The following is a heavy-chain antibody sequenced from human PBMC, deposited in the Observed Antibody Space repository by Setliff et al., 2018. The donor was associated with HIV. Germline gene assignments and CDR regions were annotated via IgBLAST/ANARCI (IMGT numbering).Heavy chain of an antibody. D-gene: IGHD6-19*01. CDR3: ARAGAIPSWAVSGLSYYYYMDL. V-gene: IGHV4-34*01. CDR1: GGSFSAYH. Sequence: SETLSLTCAVYGGSFSAYHWSWIRQTPGKGLEWIGSIDYSGGTNNNPSLKSRVTISVDTSKNQFSLKLTSVTAADTAVYYCARAGAIPSWAVSGLSYYYYMDLWGEGTTVTVSS. J-gene: IGHJ6*03. CDR2: IDYSGGT.